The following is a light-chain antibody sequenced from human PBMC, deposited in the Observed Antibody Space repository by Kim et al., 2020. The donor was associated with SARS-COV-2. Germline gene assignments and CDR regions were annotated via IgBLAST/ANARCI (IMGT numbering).Light chain of an antibody. Sequence: DIQMTQSPTSLSASVGDTVTITCRASQSIDDYLNWYQQKPGQAPNPLIHVASILESGVPSRFSGSGTGTDFNLTISSLQPEDFATYYCQQSYSTSFLTFGQGTKLEI. CDR1: QSIDDY. CDR3: QQSYSTSFLT. V-gene: IGKV1-39*01. CDR2: VAS. J-gene: IGKJ2*01.